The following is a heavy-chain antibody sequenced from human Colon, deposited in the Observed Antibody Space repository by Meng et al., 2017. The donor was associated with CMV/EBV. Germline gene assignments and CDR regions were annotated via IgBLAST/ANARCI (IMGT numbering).Heavy chain of an antibody. CDR1: GHTFTNNF. CDR3: AREGMSTPSAADS. D-gene: IGHD6-25*01. J-gene: IGHJ4*02. CDR2: IDPGSGDT. V-gene: IGHV1-2*02. Sequence: KASGHTFTNNFIPWVRQAPGQGLEWMGWIDPGSGDTNFAQNFQGRVSMTRDTSITTAHMELTSLTSDDTALYYCAREGMSTPSAADSWGQGTLVTVSS.